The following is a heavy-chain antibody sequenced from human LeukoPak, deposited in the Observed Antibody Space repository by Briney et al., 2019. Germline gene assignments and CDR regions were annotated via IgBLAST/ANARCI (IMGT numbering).Heavy chain of an antibody. V-gene: IGHV2-5*02. D-gene: IGHD3-10*01. CDR3: AHRQLGLWSFDY. J-gene: IGHJ4*02. Sequence: SGPTLVKPTQTLTLTCTFSGFSLSTSGVGVGWIRQPPGKALEWLALIYWDDDKRYSPSLKSRLTITKDTSKNRVVLTMTNMDPVDTATYYCAHRQLGLWSFDYWGQGTLVTVSS. CDR2: IYWDDDK. CDR1: GFSLSTSGVG.